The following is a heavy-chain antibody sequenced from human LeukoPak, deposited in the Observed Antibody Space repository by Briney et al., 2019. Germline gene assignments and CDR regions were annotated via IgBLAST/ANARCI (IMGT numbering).Heavy chain of an antibody. CDR2: LDSSGTT. V-gene: IGHV4-4*07. Sequence: SETLPLTCTVSGASISGYYWTWVRQPADKGLEWIGRLDSSGTTYYNPSLKSRVTMSVDTSKNQFSLKLRSVTAADTAVYYCARGSSGSTRRYYFDYWGQGALVTVSS. D-gene: IGHD3-22*01. J-gene: IGHJ4*02. CDR1: GASISGYY. CDR3: ARGSSGSTRRYYFDY.